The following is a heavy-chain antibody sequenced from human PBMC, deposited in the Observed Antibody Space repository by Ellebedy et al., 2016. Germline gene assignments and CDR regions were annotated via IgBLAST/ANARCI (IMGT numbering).Heavy chain of an antibody. CDR1: GFTFSSYA. V-gene: IGHV3-23*01. CDR3: ANMGMVRGYYFDY. Sequence: GGSLRLXXAASGFTFSSYAMSWVRQAPGKGLEWVSAISGSGGSTYYADSVKGRFTISRDNSKNTLYLQMNSLRAEDTAVYYCANMGMVRGYYFDYWGQGTLVTVSS. CDR2: ISGSGGST. J-gene: IGHJ4*02. D-gene: IGHD3-10*01.